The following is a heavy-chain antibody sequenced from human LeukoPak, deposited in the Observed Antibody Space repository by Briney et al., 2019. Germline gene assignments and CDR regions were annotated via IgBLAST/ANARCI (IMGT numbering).Heavy chain of an antibody. V-gene: IGHV4-59*08. CDR3: ARGVRIEYSSSSRNWYFDY. D-gene: IGHD6-6*01. CDR2: IYYSGST. Sequence: SETLSLTCTVSGGSISSYYWSWTWQPPGKGLEWIGYIYYSGSTNYNPSLKSRVTISVDTSKNQFSLKLSSVTAADTAVYYCARGVRIEYSSSSRNWYFDYWGHGTLVTVSS. CDR1: GGSISSYY. J-gene: IGHJ2*01.